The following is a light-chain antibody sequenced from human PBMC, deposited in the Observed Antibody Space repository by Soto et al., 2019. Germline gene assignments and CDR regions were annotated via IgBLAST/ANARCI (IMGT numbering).Light chain of an antibody. Sequence: DIQMTPSPSTLSASVGDRVTITCRASQGISNWLAWYQQRPGKAPKLLIYDASNLESGVPSRFSGSGSGTEFTLTVSSLQPDDFATYYSQQYDTYPTTCGGGTKVDIK. V-gene: IGKV1-5*01. CDR2: DAS. J-gene: IGKJ4*01. CDR1: QGISNW. CDR3: QQYDTYPTT.